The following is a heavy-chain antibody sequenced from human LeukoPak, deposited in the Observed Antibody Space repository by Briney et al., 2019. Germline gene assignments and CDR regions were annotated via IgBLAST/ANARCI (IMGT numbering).Heavy chain of an antibody. CDR3: ARGAVIPATMGYYGMDV. CDR1: GYTFTNYD. J-gene: IGHJ6*02. D-gene: IGHD2-2*01. Sequence: ASVKVSCKASGYTFTNYDINWVRQATGQGLEWMGWMNPNSGYTGYAQKFQGRFTMTRNTSISTAYMELSSLRSEDTAVYYCARGAVIPATMGYYGMDVWGQGTTVSVYS. CDR2: MNPNSGYT. V-gene: IGHV1-8*01.